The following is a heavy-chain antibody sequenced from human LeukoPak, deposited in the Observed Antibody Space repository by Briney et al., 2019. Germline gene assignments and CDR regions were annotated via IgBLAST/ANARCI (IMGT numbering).Heavy chain of an antibody. V-gene: IGHV4-34*01. CDR3: ARPLVGANDAFDI. D-gene: IGHD1-26*01. Sequence: PSETLSLTCAVYGGSLSGYYWSWIRQPPGKGLEWIGEINHSGSTNYNPSLKSRVTISVDTSKNQFSLKLSSVTAADTAVYYCARPLVGANDAFDIWGQGTMVTVSS. J-gene: IGHJ3*02. CDR1: GGSLSGYY. CDR2: INHSGST.